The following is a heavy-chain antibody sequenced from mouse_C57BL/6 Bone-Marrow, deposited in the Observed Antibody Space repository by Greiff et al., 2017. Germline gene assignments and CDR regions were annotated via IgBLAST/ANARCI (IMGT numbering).Heavy chain of an antibody. CDR2: IDPENGDT. CDR3: TTHAMDY. J-gene: IGHJ4*01. V-gene: IGHV14-4*01. Sequence: VQLQQSGAELVRPGASVKLSCTASGFNIKDDYMHWVKQRPEQGLEWIGWIDPENGDTEYASKFQGKATITADTSSNTAYLQRSSLTSEDTAVYYCTTHAMDYWGQGTSVTVSS. CDR1: GFNIKDDY.